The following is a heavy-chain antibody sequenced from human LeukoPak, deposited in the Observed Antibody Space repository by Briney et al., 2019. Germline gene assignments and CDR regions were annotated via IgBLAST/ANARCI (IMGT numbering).Heavy chain of an antibody. J-gene: IGHJ4*02. V-gene: IGHV3-23*01. CDR2: VSGSAGTT. CDR1: GFTFSSYA. CDR3: ARTPLVRYFDS. D-gene: IGHD2-2*01. Sequence: AGGSLTLSCTASGFTFSSYAMSWARQARGKGLEWVAAVSGSAGTTYYADSVKGRFTISRDNSKNTLYLQMNSLRAEDTALYYCARTPLVRYFDSWGQGTLVTVSS.